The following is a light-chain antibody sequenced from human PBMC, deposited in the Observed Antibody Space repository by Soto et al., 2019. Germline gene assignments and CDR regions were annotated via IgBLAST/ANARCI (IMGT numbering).Light chain of an antibody. CDR3: QQSYSIPWT. CDR2: AAP. Sequence: DIQMTQSPSSLSASVGDRVNITCRASQSISSYLNWYQQKPGKAPKVLIYAAPSLQSGIPSRFSGSGSGTDFTLTISSLQPEDFATYYCQQSYSIPWTFGQGTKVEIK. J-gene: IGKJ1*01. CDR1: QSISSY. V-gene: IGKV1-39*01.